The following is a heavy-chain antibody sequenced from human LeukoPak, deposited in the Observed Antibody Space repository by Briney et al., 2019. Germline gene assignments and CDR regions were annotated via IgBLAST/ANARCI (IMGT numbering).Heavy chain of an antibody. D-gene: IGHD5-18*01. CDR3: ARARVWSPNSAGYFDY. CDR2: IYYSGST. J-gene: IGHJ4*02. Sequence: SETLSLTCTVSGGSISSYYWSWIRQHPGKGLEWIGYIYYSGSTYYNPSLKSRVTISVDTSKNQFSLKLSSVTAADTAVYYCARARVWSPNSAGYFDYWGQGTLVTVSS. CDR1: GGSISSYY. V-gene: IGHV4-59*06.